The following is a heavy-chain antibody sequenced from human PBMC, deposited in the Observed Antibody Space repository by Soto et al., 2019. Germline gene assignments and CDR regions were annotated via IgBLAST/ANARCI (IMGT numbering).Heavy chain of an antibody. CDR2: IIPIFGTA. D-gene: IGHD3-22*01. CDR1: GGTFSSYA. V-gene: IGHV1-69*13. CDR3: ARADDPSTHYDSSGYYGY. J-gene: IGHJ4*02. Sequence: SVKVSCKASGGTFSSYAISWVRQAPGQGLEWMGGIIPIFGTANYAQKFQGRVTITADESTSTAYMELSSLRSEDTAVYYCARADDPSTHYDSSGYYGYWGQGTLVTVSS.